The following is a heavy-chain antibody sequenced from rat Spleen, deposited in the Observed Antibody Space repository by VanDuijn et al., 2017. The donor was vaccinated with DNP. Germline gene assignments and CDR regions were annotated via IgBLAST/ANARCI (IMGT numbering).Heavy chain of an antibody. J-gene: IGHJ2*01. CDR1: GFNFNDFW. D-gene: IGHD1-11*01. V-gene: IGHV4-2*01. CDR3: ARGPNFGGYSDFFDY. Sequence: EVQLVESGGGLVQPGRPLKLSCAASGFNFNDFWMCWVRQAPGKGLEWIGEINEDSSTINYIPSLKDKITISRDNAQNSLYLQMNTLGSEDTALYYCARGPNFGGYSDFFDYWGQGVVVTVSS. CDR2: INEDSSTI.